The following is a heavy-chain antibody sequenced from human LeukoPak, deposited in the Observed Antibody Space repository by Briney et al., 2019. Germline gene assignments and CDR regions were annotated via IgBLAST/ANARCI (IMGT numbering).Heavy chain of an antibody. CDR3: TTDLVLWFGDPTRNGY. V-gene: IGHV3-15*01. CDR2: IKSKTDGGTT. Sequence: PGGSLRLSCAASGFTFSNAWMSWVRQAPGKGLEWVGRIKSKTDGGTTDYAAPVKGRFTISRDDSKNTLYLQMNSLKTEDTAVYYCTTDLVLWFGDPTRNGYWGQGTLVTVSS. CDR1: GFTFSNAW. D-gene: IGHD3-10*01. J-gene: IGHJ4*02.